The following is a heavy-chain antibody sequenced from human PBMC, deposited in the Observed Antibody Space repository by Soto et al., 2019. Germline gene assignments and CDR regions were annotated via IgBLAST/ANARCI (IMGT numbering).Heavy chain of an antibody. V-gene: IGHV3-23*01. CDR3: AKEKISTSCCNWCDP. CDR2: ISGSGGST. D-gene: IGHD2-2*01. CDR1: GFIFSSYA. Sequence: ELQLLESGGGLVQPGGSLRLSCAASGFIFSSYAMSWVRQAPGKGLEWVSAISGSGGSTYYADSVKGRFTISRDNSKTTLYLQMNSLRAEDTAVYYCAKEKISTSCCNWCDPWGQGTLVTVSS. J-gene: IGHJ5*02.